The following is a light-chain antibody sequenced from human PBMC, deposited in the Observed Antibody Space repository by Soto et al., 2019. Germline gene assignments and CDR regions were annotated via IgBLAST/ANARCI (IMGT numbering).Light chain of an antibody. Sequence: QSALTQPASVSGSPGQSITISCTGTSGDVGAYNSVSWYQQHPGKVPKLIIYEVSNRPSGVSNRFSGSKSGYTASLTISVLQAEDEADYYCSSYTSSITRVFGGGTKLTVL. CDR3: SSYTSSITRV. J-gene: IGLJ3*02. CDR1: SGDVGAYNS. V-gene: IGLV2-14*01. CDR2: EVS.